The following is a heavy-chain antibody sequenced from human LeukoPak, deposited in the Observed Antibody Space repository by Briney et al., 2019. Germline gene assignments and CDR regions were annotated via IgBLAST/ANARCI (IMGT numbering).Heavy chain of an antibody. CDR1: GFSLSTSDTSGMC. D-gene: IGHD2-8*01. J-gene: IGHJ6*03. CDR3: ARMVSGYYYYYMDV. Sequence: SGPALVKPTQTLTLTCTFSGFSLSTSDTSGMCVSWIRQPPGKALEWLARIDWDDGKYYSTSLKTRLTISKDTSKNQVVLTMTNMDPADTATYYCARMVSGYYYYYMDVWGKGATVTVSS. V-gene: IGHV2-70*11. CDR2: IDWDDGK.